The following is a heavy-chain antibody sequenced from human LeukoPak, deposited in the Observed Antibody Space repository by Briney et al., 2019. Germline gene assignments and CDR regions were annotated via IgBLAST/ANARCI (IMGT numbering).Heavy chain of an antibody. J-gene: IGHJ6*02. Sequence: GGSLRLSCAASGFTFSSYAMSWVRQAPGKGLEWVSAISGSGGSTYYADSVKGRFTISRDNSKNTLYLQMNSLRAEDTAVYYCAEKDSSSWYLLAPVQKSYGMNVWGQGTTVTVSS. CDR1: GFTFSSYA. CDR2: ISGSGGST. V-gene: IGHV3-23*01. D-gene: IGHD6-13*01. CDR3: AEKDSSSWYLLAPVQKSYGMNV.